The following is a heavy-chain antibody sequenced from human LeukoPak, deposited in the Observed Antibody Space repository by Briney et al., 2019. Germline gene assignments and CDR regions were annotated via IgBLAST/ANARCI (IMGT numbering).Heavy chain of an antibody. V-gene: IGHV6-1*01. J-gene: IGHJ4*02. Sequence: SQTLSLTCAISGDSVSSNNAAWNWIIQFPSRGLEWVGRTYYRSKWHFDYAVSLKSRITVDPDTSRNQFSLHLTSVTPEDTAVYYCARDYTVTHFDYWGRGTLVTVSS. CDR3: ARDYTVTHFDY. CDR1: GDSVSSNNAA. D-gene: IGHD4-17*01. CDR2: TYYRSKWHF.